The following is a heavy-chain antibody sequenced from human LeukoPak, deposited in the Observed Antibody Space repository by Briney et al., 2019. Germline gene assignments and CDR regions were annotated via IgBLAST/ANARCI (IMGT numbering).Heavy chain of an antibody. D-gene: IGHD1-26*01. CDR2: ISGYNGNT. CDR1: DYTFISYD. J-gene: IGHJ4*02. V-gene: IGHV1-18*01. CDR3: ARSRSGSYYDVDY. Sequence: GASVKVSCKASDYTFISYDISWVRQAPGQGLEWMGWISGYNGNTNYAQNLQGRVTLTTDTSTSTAYMELRSLRYDDTAVYYCARSRSGSYYDVDYWGQGTLVTVSS.